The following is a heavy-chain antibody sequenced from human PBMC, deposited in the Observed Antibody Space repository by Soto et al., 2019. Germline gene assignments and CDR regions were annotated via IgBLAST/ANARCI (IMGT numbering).Heavy chain of an antibody. J-gene: IGHJ4*02. Sequence: PSQTLSLTCAVSGGSLSSGCYSWSWIRQPPGKGLEWIGYIYHSGSTYYNPSLKSRVTISGDRSKNQFSLKRSSVTAADTAVYYCARYALGNTKFDYWGQGRLVKVSS. D-gene: IGHD7-27*01. CDR3: ARYALGNTKFDY. V-gene: IGHV4-30-2*01. CDR1: GGSLSSGCYS. CDR2: IYHSGST.